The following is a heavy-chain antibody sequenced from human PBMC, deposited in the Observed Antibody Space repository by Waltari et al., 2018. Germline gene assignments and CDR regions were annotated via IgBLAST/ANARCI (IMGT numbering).Heavy chain of an antibody. J-gene: IGHJ4*02. CDR1: GLSLSTDKVR. Sequence: QVTLKESGPALVTPTQTLTLTCPLSGLSLSTDKVRVNWSRQPPGKALEWLARIYWDDDKFYNRGLRTRLTISKDTSKNQVVLTMTNMDPADTATYFCARMHFFGSRTYYFDYWGQGALITVSS. CDR2: IYWDDDK. V-gene: IGHV2-70*04. D-gene: IGHD3-10*01. CDR3: ARMHFFGSRTYYFDY.